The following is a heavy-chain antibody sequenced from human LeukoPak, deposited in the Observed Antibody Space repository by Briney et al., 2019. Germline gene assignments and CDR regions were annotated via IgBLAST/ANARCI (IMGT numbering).Heavy chain of an antibody. D-gene: IGHD3-22*01. J-gene: IGHJ4*02. Sequence: SETLSLTCTVSGGSISSSSYYWGWIRQPPGKGLEWIGSIYHSGSTYYNPSLKSRVTISVDTSKNQFSLKLSSVTAADTAVYYCARGITMIVVADFDYWGQGTLVTVSS. V-gene: IGHV4-39*07. CDR1: GGSISSSSYY. CDR2: IYHSGST. CDR3: ARGITMIVVADFDY.